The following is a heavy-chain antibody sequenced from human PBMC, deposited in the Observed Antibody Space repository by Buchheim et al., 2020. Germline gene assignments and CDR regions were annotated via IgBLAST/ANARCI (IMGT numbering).Heavy chain of an antibody. CDR1: GFTFSSYS. Sequence: EVQLVESGGGLVKPGGSLRLSCAASGFTFSSYSMNWVRQAPGKGLEWVSSISSSSSYIYYADSVKGRFTISRNNDKNSLVLQMNSLRAEDTAVYYCARDRSYYDSSGYYYAGMDVWGQGTT. J-gene: IGHJ6*02. CDR2: ISSSSSYI. CDR3: ARDRSYYDSSGYYYAGMDV. V-gene: IGHV3-21*06. D-gene: IGHD3-22*01.